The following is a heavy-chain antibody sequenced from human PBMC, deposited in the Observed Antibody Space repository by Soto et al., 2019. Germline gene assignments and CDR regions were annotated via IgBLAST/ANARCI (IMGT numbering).Heavy chain of an antibody. CDR2: IYYSGST. CDR3: ARDRSAAAGTFDY. CDR1: GGSISSGGYH. D-gene: IGHD6-13*01. V-gene: IGHV4-31*03. Sequence: SETLSLTCTVSGGSISSGGYHWSWIRQHPGKGLEWIGYIYYSGSTYYNPSLKSRVTISVDTSKNQFSLKLSSVTAADTAVYYCARDRSAAAGTFDYWGQGTLVTVSS. J-gene: IGHJ4*02.